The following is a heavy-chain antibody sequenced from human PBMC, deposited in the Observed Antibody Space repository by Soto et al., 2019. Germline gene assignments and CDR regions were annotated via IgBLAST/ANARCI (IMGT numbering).Heavy chain of an antibody. CDR2: SYPGESDT. J-gene: IGHJ6*04. D-gene: IGHD1-1*01. CDR1: GYTFTDCW. Sequence: GESLKISCKEAGYTFTDCWIGWVRQLPGKGLEWMGISYPGESDTRYSPSFKGHVTITVEKSTSPAYMQWNTLKASDTATYYCARYTSNFRYSYYAMEVWGKANKVNGAS. V-gene: IGHV5-51*01. CDR3: ARYTSNFRYSYYAMEV.